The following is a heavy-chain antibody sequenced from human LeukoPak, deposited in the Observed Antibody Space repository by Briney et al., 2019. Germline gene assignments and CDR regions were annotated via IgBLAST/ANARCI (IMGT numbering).Heavy chain of an antibody. CDR3: ARGLKGNNWFDP. CDR2: INPNSGGT. CDR1: GYTFTGCY. V-gene: IGHV1-2*02. J-gene: IGHJ5*02. Sequence: ASVTVSCKASGYTFTGCYMHWVRQAPGQGLEWMGWINPNSGGTNYTQKFQGRVTMTRDTSISTAYMELSRLRSDDTAVYYCARGLKGNNWFDPWGQGTLVTVSS.